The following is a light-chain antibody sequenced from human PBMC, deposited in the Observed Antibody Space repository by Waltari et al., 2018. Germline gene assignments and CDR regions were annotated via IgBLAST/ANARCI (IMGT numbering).Light chain of an antibody. CDR3: VTWDTSLSALV. CDR1: APNIGNYY. J-gene: IGLJ2*01. Sequence: QSVLTQPPSVSAAPGQRVTIPCSGRAPNIGNYYVSWYQPPPGTAPKPLIYDNEKRPSGIPDRFSGSKSGTSATLGITGLQTGDEADYYCVTWDTSLSALVLGGGTKLSVL. CDR2: DNE. V-gene: IGLV1-51*01.